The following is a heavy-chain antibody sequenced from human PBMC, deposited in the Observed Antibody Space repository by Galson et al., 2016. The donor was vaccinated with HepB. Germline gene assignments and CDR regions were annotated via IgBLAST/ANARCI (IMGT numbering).Heavy chain of an antibody. D-gene: IGHD6-13*01. CDR1: GFTLSSYW. CDR2: IKEDGSKE. Sequence: SLRLSCAGSGFTLSSYWMTWVRQAPGKGLEWVANIKEDGSKEYYVDSVKGRFTISRDNAKSSVYLQMHSLRVEDTAVYFCARDLNPYGSSSESRFDPWGQGTLVIVSS. CDR3: ARDLNPYGSSSESRFDP. V-gene: IGHV3-7*04. J-gene: IGHJ5*02.